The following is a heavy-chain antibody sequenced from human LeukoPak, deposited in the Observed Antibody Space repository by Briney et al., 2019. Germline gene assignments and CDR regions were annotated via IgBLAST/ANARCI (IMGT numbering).Heavy chain of an antibody. Sequence: ASVKVSCKASGYTFTGYYLHWVRQAPGQGLEGMGCVNPNSGDTNYAQKFQGSVTMTRDTSISTVYMELSRLRSDDTAVYYCARASGSYWWFDSWGQGTPVTVSS. CDR1: GYTFTGYY. V-gene: IGHV1-2*02. J-gene: IGHJ5*01. CDR2: VNPNSGDT. D-gene: IGHD1-26*01. CDR3: ARASGSYWWFDS.